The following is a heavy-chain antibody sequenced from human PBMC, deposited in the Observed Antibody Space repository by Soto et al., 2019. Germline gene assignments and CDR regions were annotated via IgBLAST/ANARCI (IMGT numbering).Heavy chain of an antibody. CDR1: GFTFSPYW. V-gene: IGHV3-7*05. J-gene: IGHJ5*02. Sequence: EVQLVESGGGLVQPGGSLRLSCAASGFTFSPYWMSWVRQAPGKGLAWVAIIKDDGGDELYLEAVRGRFTISRDNAKKSLYLAMDSLRVEDTAVYYCAGGSGWISDTWGQGTLVTVSS. D-gene: IGHD6-19*01. CDR3: AGGSGWISDT. CDR2: IKDDGGDE.